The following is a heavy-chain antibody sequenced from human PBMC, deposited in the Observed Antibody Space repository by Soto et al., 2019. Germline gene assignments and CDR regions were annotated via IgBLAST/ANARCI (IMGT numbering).Heavy chain of an antibody. CDR2: IYYSGST. V-gene: IGHV4-30-4*01. J-gene: IGHJ4*02. D-gene: IGHD6-13*01. CDR1: GGSISSGDYY. Sequence: QVQLQESGPGLVKPSQTLSLTCTVSGGSISSGDYYWSWIRQPPGKGLEWIGYIYYSGSTYYNPSLQSRVTISVDTSKNPVSLKLSSVTAADTAVYYCAREVLVRPSAAGTNYWGQGTLVTVSS. CDR3: AREVLVRPSAAGTNY.